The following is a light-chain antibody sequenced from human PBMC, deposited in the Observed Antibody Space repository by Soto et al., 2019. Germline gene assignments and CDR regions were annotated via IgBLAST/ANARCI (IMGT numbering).Light chain of an antibody. CDR1: QSVSSSY. CDR3: QHYGSSRT. J-gene: IGKJ1*01. CDR2: GAS. Sequence: EIVLTPSPGTLSLSPGEIATLSCRASQSVSSSYVAWYQLKPGQAPRLLIYGASNRATDIPDRFSGTGSGTDFTLTISRLEPEDFAVYYCQHYGSSRTFGQGTKVDIK. V-gene: IGKV3-20*01.